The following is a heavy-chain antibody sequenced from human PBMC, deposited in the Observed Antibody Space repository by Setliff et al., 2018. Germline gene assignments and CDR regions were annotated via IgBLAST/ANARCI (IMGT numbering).Heavy chain of an antibody. CDR1: GYTFNFYG. CDR2: INTDSGNT. V-gene: IGHV1-3*04. Sequence: ASVKVSCKASGYTFNFYGMHWVRQAPGQRPEWMGWINTDSGNTRYSQKFQGRVTITRDTSASTAYMELSSLRSEDTAVYYCARDKGYDSSGYYFYYYYYMDVWGKGTTVTVSS. D-gene: IGHD3-22*01. CDR3: ARDKGYDSSGYYFYYYYYMDV. J-gene: IGHJ6*03.